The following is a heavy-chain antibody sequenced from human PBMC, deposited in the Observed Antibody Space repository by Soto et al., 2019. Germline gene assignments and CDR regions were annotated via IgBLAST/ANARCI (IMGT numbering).Heavy chain of an antibody. Sequence: QVQLVESGGGVVQPGRSLRLSCAASGFTFSSYGMHWVRQAPGKGLEWVAVISYDGSNKYYADSVKGRFTISRDNSNNTLYLQMNSLRAEDTAVYYCAKTTTSIAMDGHFDYWGQGPLVTVSS. CDR1: GFTFSSYG. V-gene: IGHV3-30*18. J-gene: IGHJ4*02. D-gene: IGHD6-19*01. CDR2: ISYDGSNK. CDR3: AKTTTSIAMDGHFDY.